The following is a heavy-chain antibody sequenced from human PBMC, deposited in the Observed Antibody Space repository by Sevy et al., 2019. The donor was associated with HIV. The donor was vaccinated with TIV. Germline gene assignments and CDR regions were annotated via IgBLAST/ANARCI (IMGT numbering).Heavy chain of an antibody. CDR2: ISYDRSNK. D-gene: IGHD5-12*01. V-gene: IGHV3-30-3*01. CDR3: ARDAWGRDGYNFLTYYFDY. J-gene: IGHJ4*02. Sequence: GGSRRLSCAASGFTFSSYAMHWVRQAPGKGLEWVAVISYDRSNKYYADSVKGRFTISRDNSKNTLYLQMNSLRAEDTAVYYCARDAWGRDGYNFLTYYFDYWGQGTLVTVSS. CDR1: GFTFSSYA.